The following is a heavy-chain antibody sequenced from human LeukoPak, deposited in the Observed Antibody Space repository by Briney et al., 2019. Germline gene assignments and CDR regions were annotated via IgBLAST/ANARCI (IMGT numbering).Heavy chain of an antibody. V-gene: IGHV3-30*18. CDR2: ISYDGSNK. Sequence: SGGSLRLSCAASGFAVSNNYMSWVRQAPGKGLEWVAVISYDGSNKYYADSVKGRFTISRDNSKNTLYLQMNSLRAEDTAVYYCAKAAYCSSTSCYFAHIDYWGQGTLVTVSS. CDR3: AKAAYCSSTSCYFAHIDY. D-gene: IGHD2-2*01. CDR1: GFAVSNNY. J-gene: IGHJ4*02.